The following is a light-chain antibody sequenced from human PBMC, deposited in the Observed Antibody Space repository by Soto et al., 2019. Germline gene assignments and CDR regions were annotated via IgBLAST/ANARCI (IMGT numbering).Light chain of an antibody. CDR3: QQNKNFWT. V-gene: IGKV3-15*01. CDR1: QSVRSN. Sequence: EILRTQSPATLSVSPGERATLSWKASQSVRSNLAWYQQKPGQAPRLLIYGASTRATGIPGRLGSSWAGTEFTLTSSRLQASDFAVYYCQQNKNFWTFGQGTNVDIK. CDR2: GAS. J-gene: IGKJ1*01.